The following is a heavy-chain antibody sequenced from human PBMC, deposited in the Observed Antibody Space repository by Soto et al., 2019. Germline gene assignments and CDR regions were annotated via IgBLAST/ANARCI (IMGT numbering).Heavy chain of an antibody. J-gene: IGHJ4*02. CDR3: AGGLITGTTTNFPLDY. D-gene: IGHD1-7*01. V-gene: IGHV4-39*01. CDR1: GGSISSSSYY. CDR2: IYYSGST. Sequence: QLQLQESGPGLVKPSETLSLTCTVSGGSISSSSYYWGWIRQPPGKGLEWIGSIYYSGSTYYNPSLKSRVTIPVDTSKNQFSLKLSSVTAADTAVYYCAGGLITGTTTNFPLDYWGQGTLVTVSS.